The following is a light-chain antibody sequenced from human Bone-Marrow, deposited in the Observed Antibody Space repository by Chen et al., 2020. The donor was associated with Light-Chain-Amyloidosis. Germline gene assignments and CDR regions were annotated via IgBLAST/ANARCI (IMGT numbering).Light chain of an antibody. CDR2: DDS. CDR1: NIGSTS. J-gene: IGLJ3*02. Sequence: SYVLTQPSSVSVAPGQTATIACGGNNIGSTSVHWYQQTPGQAPLLVVYDDSDRPSGIPERLSGSTSGKTATRTIGRVEAGDEADYYCQVWDRSSDRPVFGGGTKLTVL. CDR3: QVWDRSSDRPV. V-gene: IGLV3-21*02.